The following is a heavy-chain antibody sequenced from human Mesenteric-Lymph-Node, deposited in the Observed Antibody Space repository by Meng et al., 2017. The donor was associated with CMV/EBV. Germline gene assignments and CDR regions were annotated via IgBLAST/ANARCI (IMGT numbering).Heavy chain of an antibody. V-gene: IGHV3-66*01. Sequence: GESLKISCAASSFTVSSTYMSWVRQAPGKGLEWVSLIYSGGSRYYADSRKGRFTISRDNSKNTLHLQMNSLRAEDTAVYYCAKDGTIFGLWGQGTLVTVSS. CDR1: SFTVSSTY. J-gene: IGHJ4*02. CDR3: AKDGTIFGL. CDR2: IYSGGSR. D-gene: IGHD3-3*01.